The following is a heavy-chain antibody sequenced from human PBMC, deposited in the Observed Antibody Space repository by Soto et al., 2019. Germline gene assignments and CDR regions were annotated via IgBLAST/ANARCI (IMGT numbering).Heavy chain of an antibody. J-gene: IGHJ5*02. CDR2: ISDAGERT. Sequence: GGSLRLSCSATGFTFNNYAFTWVRRAAGKGLEWVAAISDAGERTNYADSVKGRFTISRDNSKSTVYLELNNLSAEDTAVYHCAKNQGVELVPLATVDWFDPWGQGSVVTVSS. D-gene: IGHD1-26*01. V-gene: IGHV3-23*01. CDR1: GFTFNNYA. CDR3: AKNQGVELVPLATVDWFDP.